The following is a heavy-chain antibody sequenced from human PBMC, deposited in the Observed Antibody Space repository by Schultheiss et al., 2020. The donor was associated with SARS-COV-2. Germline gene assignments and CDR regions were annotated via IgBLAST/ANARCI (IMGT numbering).Heavy chain of an antibody. CDR2: IYYSGST. V-gene: IGHV4-59*01. D-gene: IGHD2-2*02. J-gene: IGHJ4*02. CDR1: GGSISSYY. CDR3: AKDRDVAAPVDVAAPVDLYYFDH. Sequence: SETLSLTCTVSGGSISSYYWSWIRQPPGKGLEWIGYIYYSGSTNYNPSLKSRVTISVDTSKNQFSLKLSSVTAADTAVYYCAKDRDVAAPVDVAAPVDLYYFDHWGQGTLVTVSS.